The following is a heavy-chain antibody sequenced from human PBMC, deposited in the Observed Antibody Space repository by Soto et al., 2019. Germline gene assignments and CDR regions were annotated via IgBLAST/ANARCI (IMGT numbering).Heavy chain of an antibody. CDR3: VGGQYYFDD. D-gene: IGHD3-10*01. CDR1: GFPFSSYG. V-gene: IGHV3-30*03. CDR2: ISYDGSNK. J-gene: IGHJ4*02. Sequence: QVQLVESGGGVVQPGRSLRLSCAASGFPFSSYGMHWVREAPGKGLEWVAVISYDGSNKYYADSVKGRFTISRDNSASTLYLQMNSLRPEDTALYYCVGGQYYFDDRGQGTLGTVSP.